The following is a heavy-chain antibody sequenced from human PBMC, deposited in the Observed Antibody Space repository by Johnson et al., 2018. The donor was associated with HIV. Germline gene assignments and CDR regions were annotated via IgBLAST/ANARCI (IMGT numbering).Heavy chain of an antibody. CDR3: ARDLSEGELGHAFDI. CDR2: ISNNGGST. CDR1: GFSFSSYG. J-gene: IGHJ3*02. Sequence: VQLVESGGGVVQPGGSLRLSCAASGFSFSSYGMYWVRQAPGKGLEYVSAISNNGGSTYYANSVKGRFTISRDNSKNTLYLQMGSLRAEDMAVYYCARDLSEGELGHAFDIWGQGTMVTVSS. D-gene: IGHD1-26*01. V-gene: IGHV3-64*01.